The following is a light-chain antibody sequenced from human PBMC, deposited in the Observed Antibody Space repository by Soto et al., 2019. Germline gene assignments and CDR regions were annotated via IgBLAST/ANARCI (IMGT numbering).Light chain of an antibody. CDR1: SSDVGSYSL. V-gene: IGLV2-23*01. CDR2: EGS. CDR3: CSYAGSSTYV. Sequence: QSALTQPASVSGSPGQSITISCTGTSSDVGSYSLVSWYQQHPGKAPKLMIYEGSKRPSGVSNRFSGSESGNTASLTISGLQAEDEADYYCCSYAGSSTYVFGTGTKVTVL. J-gene: IGLJ1*01.